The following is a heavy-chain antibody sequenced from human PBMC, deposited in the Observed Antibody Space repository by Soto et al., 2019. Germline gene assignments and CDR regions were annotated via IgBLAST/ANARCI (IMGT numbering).Heavy chain of an antibody. CDR1: GGPLSSFY. CDR3: AVTRGGAHPHDI. V-gene: IGHV4-59*01. J-gene: IGHJ3*02. CDR2: IYYTGST. Sequence: KTSETLSLTCNSSGGPLSSFYYSWIRQAPGKGLEWIGYIYYTGSTNYSPSLKSRVTMSVDTSKNQFSLKLTSVTAADTAVYFCAVTRGGAHPHDIWGQGTMVTVSS. D-gene: IGHD2-21*02.